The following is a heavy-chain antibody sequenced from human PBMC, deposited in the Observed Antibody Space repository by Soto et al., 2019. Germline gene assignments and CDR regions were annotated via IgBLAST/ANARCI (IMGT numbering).Heavy chain of an antibody. J-gene: IGHJ2*01. Sequence: SVRGRFTISRNNARNTLFLQMDSLTVEDTAVYYCAKDAGYGDPRGNWYFDLWGRGTLVTVSS. D-gene: IGHD4-17*01. CDR3: AKDAGYGDPRGNWYFDL. V-gene: IGHV3-11*06.